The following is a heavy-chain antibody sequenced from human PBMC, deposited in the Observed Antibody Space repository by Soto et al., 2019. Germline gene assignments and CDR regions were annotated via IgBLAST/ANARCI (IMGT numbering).Heavy chain of an antibody. CDR2: FDPEDGET. CDR3: ATVWYSSGRRYYYYGMDV. Sequence: GASVKVSCKVSGYPLTELSMHWVRQAPGKGLEWMGGFDPEDGETIYAQKFQGRVTMTEDTSTDTAYMELSSLRSEDTAVYYCATVWYSSGRRYYYYGMDVWGQGTTVTVSS. D-gene: IGHD6-19*01. V-gene: IGHV1-24*01. CDR1: GYPLTELS. J-gene: IGHJ6*02.